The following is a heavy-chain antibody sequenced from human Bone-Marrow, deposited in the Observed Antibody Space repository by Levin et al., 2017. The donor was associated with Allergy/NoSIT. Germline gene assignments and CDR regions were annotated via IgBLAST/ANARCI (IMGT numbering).Heavy chain of an antibody. Sequence: ESGPTLVKPTQTLTLTCTFSGFSLTTSGVSVGWIRQPPGKGLEWLALIYWNDDKRYSPSLMSRLTITKDTSKNQVVLTMTNVDPVDTATYYCAHHDIVIVTDAFDIWGQGTTVTVSS. J-gene: IGHJ3*02. CDR1: GFSLTTSGVS. D-gene: IGHD2/OR15-2a*01. CDR3: AHHDIVIVTDAFDI. CDR2: IYWNDDK. V-gene: IGHV2-5*01.